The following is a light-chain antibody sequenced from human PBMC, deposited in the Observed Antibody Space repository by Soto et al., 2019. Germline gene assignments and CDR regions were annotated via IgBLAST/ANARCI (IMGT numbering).Light chain of an antibody. V-gene: IGLV2-14*03. CDR2: DVN. CDR3: CSYASSTTLYV. J-gene: IGLJ1*01. CDR1: SSDVGGYNY. Sequence: QSVLTQPASVSGSPGQSITISCTGTSSDVGGYNYVSWYEQHPDKAPKVIIYDVNSRPSGVSNRFSGSKSGNTASLTISGLQAEDEADYYCCSYASSTTLYVFGTGTKVTVL.